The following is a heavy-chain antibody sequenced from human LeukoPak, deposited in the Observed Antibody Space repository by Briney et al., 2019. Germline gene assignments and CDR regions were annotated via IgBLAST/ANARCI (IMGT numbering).Heavy chain of an antibody. Sequence: ASVKVSCKASGYNFKGFYIHWVRQAPGQGLEWLGWINPDSGGTKYAEKFQGRVTLTRDTSISTADLDLSRLRSDDTAVYYCARDYPYYSSGWLHAFDIWGQGTMVTVSS. CDR3: ARDYPYYSSGWLHAFDI. CDR1: GYNFKGFY. V-gene: IGHV1-2*02. CDR2: INPDSGGT. D-gene: IGHD6-19*01. J-gene: IGHJ3*02.